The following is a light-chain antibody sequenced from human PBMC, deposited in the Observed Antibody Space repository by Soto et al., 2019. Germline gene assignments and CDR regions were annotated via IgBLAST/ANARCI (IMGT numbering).Light chain of an antibody. J-gene: IGKJ5*01. V-gene: IGKV1-5*01. CDR2: DAS. CDR3: QEYNSDSIT. CDR1: QSIRNY. Sequence: DIQITQSPSSLSASVGDRVTITCRASQSIRNYLNWYQQKPGKAPKLLIYDASTLQSGVPSRFSGSGSGTEFTLTSSSLQPDESATYYCQEYNSDSITFGQGTRVDIK.